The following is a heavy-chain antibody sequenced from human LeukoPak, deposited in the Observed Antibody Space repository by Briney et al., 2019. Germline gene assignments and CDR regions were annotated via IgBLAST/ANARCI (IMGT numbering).Heavy chain of an antibody. D-gene: IGHD1-1*01. J-gene: IGHJ4*02. V-gene: IGHV4-59*08. CDR2: IYYSGST. CDR1: GGSISSYY. Sequence: SETLSLTCTVSGGSISSYYWSWIRQPPGKGLEWIGYIYYSGSTNYNPSLKSRVTISVDTSKNQFSLKLSSVAAADTAVYYCARLSWRTWNHLRAFDYWGQGTLVTVSS. CDR3: ARLSWRTWNHLRAFDY.